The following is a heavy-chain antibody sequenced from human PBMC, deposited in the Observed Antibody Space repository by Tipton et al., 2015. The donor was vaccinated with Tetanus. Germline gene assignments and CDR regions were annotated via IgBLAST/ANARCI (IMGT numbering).Heavy chain of an antibody. CDR1: GFSFSNYG. Sequence: SLRLSCSVSGFSFSNYGMHWVRQAPGKGLEWVAVIWYDGSKTCYADSVKGRFTISRDSSRKTLYLQMDRLRTDDTGTYFCARDPTGGYGELDPWGPGTLVSVSS. CDR3: ARDPTGGYGELDP. D-gene: IGHD3-16*01. V-gene: IGHV3-33*01. CDR2: IWYDGSKT. J-gene: IGHJ5*02.